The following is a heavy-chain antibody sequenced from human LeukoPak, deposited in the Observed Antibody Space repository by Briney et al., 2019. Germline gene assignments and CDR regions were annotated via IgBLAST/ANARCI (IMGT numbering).Heavy chain of an antibody. D-gene: IGHD3-22*01. Sequence: PSETLSLTCTVSGGSISSGGYYWSWLRQHPGKGLEWIGYIYYSGSTYYNPSLKSRVTISVDTSKNQFSLKLSSVTAADTAVYYCAREVTEYYYDSSEKGGIGYFDYWGQGTLVTVSS. CDR3: AREVTEYYYDSSEKGGIGYFDY. V-gene: IGHV4-31*03. J-gene: IGHJ4*02. CDR1: GGSISSGGYY. CDR2: IYYSGST.